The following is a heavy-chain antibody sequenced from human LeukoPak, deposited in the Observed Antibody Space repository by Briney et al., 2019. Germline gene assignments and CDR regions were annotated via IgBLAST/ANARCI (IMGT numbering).Heavy chain of an antibody. CDR3: ARGDGYLIRD. V-gene: IGHV3-21*01. CDR1: GFTFATYT. D-gene: IGHD5-24*01. Sequence: GGSLRLACTGAGFTFATYTFNWVRQAPGKGLEWVASIGATQTYIYYADSVKGRFTVSRDNAEKSVYLQMNNLRAEDTGVYYCARGDGYLIRDWGQGTLVTVSS. CDR2: IGATQTYI. J-gene: IGHJ4*02.